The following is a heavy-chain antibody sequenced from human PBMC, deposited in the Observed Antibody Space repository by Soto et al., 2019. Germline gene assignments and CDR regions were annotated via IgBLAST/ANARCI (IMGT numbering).Heavy chain of an antibody. J-gene: IGHJ4*02. CDR3: AKDDRRCSSANCYFVS. CDR2: ITGSGDIT. CDR1: GFTFSGYV. V-gene: IGHV3-23*01. D-gene: IGHD2-2*01. Sequence: GESLKISCAASGFTFSGYVMSWVRQAPGKGLEWVSSITGSGDITHYADSVKGRFTISRDNSKNTLHLQMSSLGADDTAVYYCAKDDRRCSSANCYFVSWGQGTLVTVSS.